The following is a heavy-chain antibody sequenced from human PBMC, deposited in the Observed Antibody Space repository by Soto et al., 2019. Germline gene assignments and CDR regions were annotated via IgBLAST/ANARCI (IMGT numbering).Heavy chain of an antibody. CDR1: GGSISSNNW. Sequence: QVQLQESGPGLVKPSGTLSLTCAVSGGSISSNNWWSWVRQPPGKGLEWIGEIHHSGNTNYIPSLKSRVTISVDKSKNQFSLKLSSVTAADTAIYYCARVMVVPADRGPFDPWGQGTLVTVSS. J-gene: IGHJ5*02. D-gene: IGHD2-2*01. CDR3: ARVMVVPADRGPFDP. V-gene: IGHV4-4*02. CDR2: IHHSGNT.